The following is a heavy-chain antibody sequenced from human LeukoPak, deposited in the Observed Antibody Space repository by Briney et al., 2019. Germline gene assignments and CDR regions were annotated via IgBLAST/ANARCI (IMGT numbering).Heavy chain of an antibody. CDR3: ARNIAAQD. V-gene: IGHV3-30-3*01. D-gene: IGHD6-6*01. J-gene: IGHJ4*02. Sequence: PGGSLRLSCAASGFTFSSYAMHWVRQAPGKGLEWVAVISYDGSNKYYADSVKGRFTISRDNSKNTLYLQMNSLRAEDTAVYYCARNIAAQDWGQGTLITVSS. CDR1: GFTFSSYA. CDR2: ISYDGSNK.